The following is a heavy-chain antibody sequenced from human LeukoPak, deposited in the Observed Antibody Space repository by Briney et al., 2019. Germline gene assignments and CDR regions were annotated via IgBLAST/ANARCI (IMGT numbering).Heavy chain of an antibody. CDR3: AKDKYGYENLYYFDY. D-gene: IGHD5-12*01. V-gene: IGHV3-30*18. CDR1: GFTFSSYG. CDR2: ISYDGSNK. J-gene: IGHJ4*02. Sequence: PGGSLRLSCAASGFTFSSYGMHWVRQAPGKGLEWVAVISYDGSNKYYADSVKGRFTISRDNSKNTLYLQMNSLRAEDTAVYYCAKDKYGYENLYYFDYWGQGTLVTVSS.